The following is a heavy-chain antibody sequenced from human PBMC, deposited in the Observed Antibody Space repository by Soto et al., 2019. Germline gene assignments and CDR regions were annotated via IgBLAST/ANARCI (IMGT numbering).Heavy chain of an antibody. CDR2: ISGSGGST. D-gene: IGHD6-13*01. CDR1: GFTFSNYA. V-gene: IGHV3-23*01. CDR3: AKDQGSSWYEIDY. J-gene: IGHJ4*02. Sequence: GGSLRLSCASSGFTFSNYAVTWVRQAPGKGLEWVSTISGSGGSTYYADSVKGRFTISRDNSRNTLYLQMNSLRAEDTAVYYCAKDQGSSWYEIDYWGQGTLVTVSS.